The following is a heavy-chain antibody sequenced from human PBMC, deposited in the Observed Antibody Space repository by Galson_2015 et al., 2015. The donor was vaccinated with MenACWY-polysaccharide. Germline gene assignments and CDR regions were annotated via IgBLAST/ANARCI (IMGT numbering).Heavy chain of an antibody. CDR3: AKDSTDLWSVARRFDH. J-gene: IGHJ5*02. CDR2: IRSSGTNT. D-gene: IGHD3-3*01. CDR1: GFTFTSYA. V-gene: IGHV3-23*01. Sequence: SLRLSCAASGFTFTSYAMSWVRQAPGKGLEWVSAIRSSGTNTYYADSVKGRFTISRDNSKNTLYLQMNSLRAEDTAVYYCAKDSTDLWSVARRFDHWGQGTLVTVSS.